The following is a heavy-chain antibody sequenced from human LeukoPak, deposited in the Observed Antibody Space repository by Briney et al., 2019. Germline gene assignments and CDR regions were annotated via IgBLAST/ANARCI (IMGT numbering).Heavy chain of an antibody. CDR1: GFTFGDYA. Sequence: GGSLRLSCTASGFTFGDYAMSWVRQAPGKGLEWVGFIRSKAYGGTTEYAASVKGRFTISRDDSKSIAYLQMNSLKTEDTAVYYCTRVPGELRYLYYFDYWGQGTLVTVSS. CDR3: TRVPGELRYLYYFDY. CDR2: IRSKAYGGTT. J-gene: IGHJ4*02. D-gene: IGHD1-7*01. V-gene: IGHV3-49*04.